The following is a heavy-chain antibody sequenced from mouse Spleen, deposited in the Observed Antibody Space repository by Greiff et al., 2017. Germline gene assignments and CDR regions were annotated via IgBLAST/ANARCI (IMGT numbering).Heavy chain of an antibody. CDR1: GFTFSSYA. CDR3: TILGRYFDV. J-gene: IGHJ1*03. D-gene: IGHD4-1*01. V-gene: IGHV5-9-1*02. Sequence: DVKLVESGEGLVKPGGSLKLSCAASGFTFSSYAMSWVRQTPEKRLEWVAYISSGGDYTYYADNVKGRFTISRDNARNTLYLQMRSLKSEDTDMYYCTILGRYFDVWGTGTTVTVSS. CDR2: ISSGGDYT.